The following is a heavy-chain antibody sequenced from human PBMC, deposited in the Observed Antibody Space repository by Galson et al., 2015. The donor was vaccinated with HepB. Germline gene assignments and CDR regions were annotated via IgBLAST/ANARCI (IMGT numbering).Heavy chain of an antibody. Sequence: QSGAEVKKPGESLKISCKASGYSFSNYWIGWVRQLPGRGLEWMGIIYPGDSDTRYSPSFQGQVTMSVDKSINTAYLQWSNLKASDTAMYYCARHDPSYYDIMAAYYKAPAHYILDVWGQETAVTVSS. J-gene: IGHJ6*02. V-gene: IGHV5-51*01. CDR2: IYPGDSDT. D-gene: IGHD3-9*01. CDR3: ARHDPSYYDIMAAYYKAPAHYILDV. CDR1: GYSFSNYW.